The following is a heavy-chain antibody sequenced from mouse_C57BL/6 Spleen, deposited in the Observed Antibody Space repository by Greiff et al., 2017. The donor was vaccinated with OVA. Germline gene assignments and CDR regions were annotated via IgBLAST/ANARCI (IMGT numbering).Heavy chain of an antibody. CDR3: AKTKDYDSYYYAMDY. CDR2: IEPNSGGT. J-gene: IGHJ4*01. Sequence: QVQLQQPGAELVKPGASVKLSCKASGYTFTSYWMHWVKQRPGRGLEWIGRIEPNSGGTKYNEKFKSKATLTVDKPSSTAYMQLSSLTSEDSAVYYCAKTKDYDSYYYAMDYWGQGTSVTVSS. V-gene: IGHV1-72*01. CDR1: GYTFTSYW. D-gene: IGHD2-4*01.